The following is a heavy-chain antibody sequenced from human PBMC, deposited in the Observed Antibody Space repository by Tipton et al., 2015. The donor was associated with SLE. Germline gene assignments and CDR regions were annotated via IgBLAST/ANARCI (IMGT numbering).Heavy chain of an antibody. CDR1: GYSISSGYY. CDR3: ARVKDYHLWVDP. CDR2: IYHSGST. Sequence: TLSLTCAVSGYSISSGYYWGWIRQPPGKGLEWIGSIYHSGSTYYNPSLKSRVTISIDTSKNQFSLKMSSVTAADTAVYYCARVKDYHLWVDPWGQGTLVTVSS. D-gene: IGHD4-11*01. J-gene: IGHJ5*02. V-gene: IGHV4-38-2*01.